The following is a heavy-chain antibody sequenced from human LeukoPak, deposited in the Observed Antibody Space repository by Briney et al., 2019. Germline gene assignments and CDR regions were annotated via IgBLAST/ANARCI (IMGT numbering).Heavy chain of an antibody. J-gene: IGHJ4*02. Sequence: PGGSLRLSCAASGFTLSTYGMHWVRQAPGKGLEWVAVIWYDGSNKYYADSVQGRFTISRDNSKNTLYLQMNSLRAEDTAVYSCARASGPFDYWGQGTLVTVSS. CDR3: ARASGPFDY. D-gene: IGHD3-10*01. V-gene: IGHV3-33*01. CDR2: IWYDGSNK. CDR1: GFTLSTYG.